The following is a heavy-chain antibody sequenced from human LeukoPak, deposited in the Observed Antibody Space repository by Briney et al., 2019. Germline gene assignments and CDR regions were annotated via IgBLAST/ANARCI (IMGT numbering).Heavy chain of an antibody. CDR3: AREVASLDY. CDR2: IYYSGST. J-gene: IGHJ4*02. CDR1: GGSISGYY. Sequence: SETLSLTCTVSGGSISGYYWSWIRQSPGKGLEWIGYIYYSGSTKYNPSLKSRITLSVDTSKNQFSLKLSSVTAADTAVYYCAREVASLDYWGQGTLVTVSS. V-gene: IGHV4-59*12. D-gene: IGHD2-21*01.